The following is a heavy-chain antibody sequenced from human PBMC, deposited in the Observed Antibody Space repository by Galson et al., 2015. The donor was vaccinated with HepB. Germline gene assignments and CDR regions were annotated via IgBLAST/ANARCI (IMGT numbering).Heavy chain of an antibody. CDR2: INAASGNT. CDR1: GYDFNNYA. J-gene: IGHJ6*04. Sequence: SVKVSCKASGYDFNNYAIHWVRQAPGQGLEWMGWINAASGNTRYSQKFQGRVTINRETSASTVYLELSSLRSEDTAVYYCARDNYYNSMDVWGKGTTVTVSS. V-gene: IGHV1-3*01. CDR3: ARDNYYNSMDV.